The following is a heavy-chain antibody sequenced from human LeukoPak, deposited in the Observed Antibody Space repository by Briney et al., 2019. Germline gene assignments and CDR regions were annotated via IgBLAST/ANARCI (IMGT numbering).Heavy chain of an antibody. CDR1: GFTFNDYW. Sequence: GGSLRLSCTASGFTFNDYWMQWVRQAPGKGLMWVSRVHSDGVSAIYADSVKGRFTVSRDNTKNSMYLQMSSLRADGTGVYYCARVGFDHAYDIWGQGTMVTVSS. J-gene: IGHJ3*02. D-gene: IGHD1-26*01. CDR3: ARVGFDHAYDI. CDR2: VHSDGVSA. V-gene: IGHV3-74*01.